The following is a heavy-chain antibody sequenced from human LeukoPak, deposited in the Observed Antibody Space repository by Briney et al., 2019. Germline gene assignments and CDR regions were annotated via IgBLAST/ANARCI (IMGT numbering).Heavy chain of an antibody. Sequence: TGGSLRLSCAASGFTVSSNYMSWVRQAPGKGLEWVSVIYSGGSTYYADSVKGRFTISRDNSKNTLYLQMNSLRAEDTAVYYCARVVPYYDRSNWFDPWGQGTLVTVSS. CDR3: ARVVPYYDRSNWFDP. CDR1: GFTVSSNY. D-gene: IGHD3-22*01. CDR2: IYSGGST. V-gene: IGHV3-53*01. J-gene: IGHJ5*02.